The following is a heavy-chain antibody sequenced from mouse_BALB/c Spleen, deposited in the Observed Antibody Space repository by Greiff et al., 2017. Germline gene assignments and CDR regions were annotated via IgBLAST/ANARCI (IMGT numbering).Heavy chain of an antibody. D-gene: IGHD2-3*01. CDR1: GYAFSSSW. Sequence: VQLQQSGPELVKPGASVKISCKASGYAFSSSWMNWVKQRPGQGLEWIGRIYPGDGDTNYNGKFKGKATLTADKSSSTAYMQLSSLTSVDSAVYFCARGWLLGYWYFDVWGAGTTVTVSS. CDR2: IYPGDGDT. V-gene: IGHV1-82*01. J-gene: IGHJ1*01. CDR3: ARGWLLGYWYFDV.